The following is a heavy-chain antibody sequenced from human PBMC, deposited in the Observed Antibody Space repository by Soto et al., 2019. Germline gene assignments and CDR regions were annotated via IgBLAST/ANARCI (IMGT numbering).Heavy chain of an antibody. Sequence: PGESLKISCKGSGYSFTSYWIGWVRQMPGKGLEWMGIIYPGDSDTRYSPSFQGQVTISADKSISTAYLQWSSLKASDTAMYYCARCLNYEILTVYYGMDVWGQGTTVTVSS. J-gene: IGHJ6*02. CDR1: GYSFTSYW. CDR2: IYPGDSDT. D-gene: IGHD3-9*01. V-gene: IGHV5-51*01. CDR3: ARCLNYEILTVYYGMDV.